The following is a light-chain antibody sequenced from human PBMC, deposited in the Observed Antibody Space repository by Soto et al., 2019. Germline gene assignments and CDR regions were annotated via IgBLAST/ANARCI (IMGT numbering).Light chain of an antibody. J-gene: IGKJ4*01. CDR3: QQYSSYPLT. Sequence: DIQMTQSPSTLSASVGDRVTLTCRASQNINNALAWYQQKSGKAPNLLMHEASRLQSGVPSRFSGSRSGTEFSLTITSLQPDDFATYYCQQYSSYPLTFGGGTKVEIK. CDR2: EAS. CDR1: QNINNA. V-gene: IGKV1-5*03.